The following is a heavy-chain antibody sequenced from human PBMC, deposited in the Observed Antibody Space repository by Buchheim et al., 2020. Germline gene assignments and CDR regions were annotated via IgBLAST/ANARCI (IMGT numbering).Heavy chain of an antibody. CDR3: TRSNDFWSAFDY. V-gene: IGHV3-73*02. Sequence: EVQLVESGGGLVQPGGSLKVSCAASGFTFSGSAVHWVRQASGKGLEWVGRIRGKTNSYATTYAASVKGRFTISRDDSKNTAYLQMNSLKTEDTAVYYCTRSNDFWSAFDYWGQGTL. J-gene: IGHJ4*02. D-gene: IGHD3-3*01. CDR1: GFTFSGSA. CDR2: IRGKTNSYAT.